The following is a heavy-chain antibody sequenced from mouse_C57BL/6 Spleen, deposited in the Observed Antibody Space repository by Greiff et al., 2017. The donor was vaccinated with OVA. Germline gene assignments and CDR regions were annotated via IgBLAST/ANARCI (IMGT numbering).Heavy chain of an antibody. CDR2: ISSGSSTI. Sequence: EVKLMESGGGLVKPGGSLKLSCAASGFTFSDYGMHWVRQAPEKGLEWVAYISSGSSTIYYADTVKGRFTISRDNAKNTLFLQMTSLRSEDTAMYYCARSGTTVGDYWGQGTTLTVSS. CDR3: ARSGTTVGDY. CDR1: GFTFSDYG. V-gene: IGHV5-17*01. J-gene: IGHJ2*01. D-gene: IGHD1-1*01.